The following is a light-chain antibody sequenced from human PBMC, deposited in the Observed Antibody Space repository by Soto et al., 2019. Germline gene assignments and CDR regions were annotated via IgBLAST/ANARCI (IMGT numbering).Light chain of an antibody. V-gene: IGLV2-8*01. CDR2: EVN. CDR1: SSDVGGYDY. CDR3: SSYAGSNTHV. Sequence: QSALTQPPSASGSPGQSVAISCTGTSSDVGGYDYVSWYQQFPGIAPKLIIREVNKRPSGVPHRFSGSKSGNTASLTVSGLQAEDEADYYCSSYAGSNTHVFGTGTKVTVL. J-gene: IGLJ1*01.